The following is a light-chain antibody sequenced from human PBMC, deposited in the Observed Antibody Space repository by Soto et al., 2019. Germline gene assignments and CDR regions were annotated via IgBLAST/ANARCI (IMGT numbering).Light chain of an antibody. J-gene: IGKJ1*01. CDR3: HQYGRSQT. Sequence: VCTQCPRTLSLSNGDKATLSCMASQSVGSSFLAWFQHKPGQAPRLLIYGASSRATGIPDRFSGSGSGTDFTLSISRLEPEDSAVYYCHQYGRSQTFGQGTDVEI. CDR1: QSVGSSF. V-gene: IGKV3-20*01. CDR2: GAS.